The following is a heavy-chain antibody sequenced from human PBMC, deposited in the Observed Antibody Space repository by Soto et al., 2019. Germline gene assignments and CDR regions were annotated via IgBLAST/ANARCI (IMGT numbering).Heavy chain of an antibody. CDR3: ARDGAIVVVVAANYSFYGMDV. D-gene: IGHD2-15*01. Sequence: QVQLVQSGAEVKKPGASVKVSCKASGYTFTSYGISWVRQAPGQGLEWMGWISAYNGNTNYAQKLQGRVTMTTDTTTSTAYMELRRLRSDDTAVYYCARDGAIVVVVAANYSFYGMDVWGQGTTVTVSS. V-gene: IGHV1-18*01. J-gene: IGHJ6*02. CDR2: ISAYNGNT. CDR1: GYTFTSYG.